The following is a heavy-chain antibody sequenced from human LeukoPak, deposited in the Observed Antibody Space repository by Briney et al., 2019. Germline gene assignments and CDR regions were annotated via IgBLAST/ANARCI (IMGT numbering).Heavy chain of an antibody. J-gene: IGHJ4*02. CDR1: GYTFTGYG. CDR3: ARVTEWELLPDFDY. Sequence: VASVKVSCKASGYTFTGYGISWVRQAPGQGLEWMGWISAYNGNTNYAQKLQGRVTMTTDTSTSTAYMELRSLRSDDTAVYYCARVTEWELLPDFDYWGQGTLVTVSS. V-gene: IGHV1-18*01. CDR2: ISAYNGNT. D-gene: IGHD1-26*01.